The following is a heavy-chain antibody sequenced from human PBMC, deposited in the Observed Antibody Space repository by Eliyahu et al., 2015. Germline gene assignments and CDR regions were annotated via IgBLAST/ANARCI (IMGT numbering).Heavy chain of an antibody. D-gene: IGHD6-19*01. CDR2: ISTSSSYI. V-gene: IGHV3-21*01. CDR1: GFTFSSFS. CDR3: ARDPEAYSSGWYDY. Sequence: EVQLVEPGGGLVKPGGSLRLSCAASGFTFSSFSMNWVRQAPGKGLEWVSSISTSSSYIYYADSLKGRFTISRDNAKKSLYLQMNSLRAEDTAVYYCARDPEAYSSGWYDYWGQGTLVTVSS. J-gene: IGHJ4*02.